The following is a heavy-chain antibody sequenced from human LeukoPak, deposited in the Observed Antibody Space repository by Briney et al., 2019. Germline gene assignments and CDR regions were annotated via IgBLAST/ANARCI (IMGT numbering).Heavy chain of an antibody. CDR3: ARGFDSSSGWYPAFDI. V-gene: IGHV1-69*06. CDR1: GGTFSSYA. CDR2: IIPIFGTA. Sequence: SVKVSCKASGGTFSSYAISWVRQAPGQGLEWMGGIIPIFGTANYAQKFQGRVTITADKSTSTAYMELSSLRSEDTAVYYCARGFDSSSGWYPAFDIWGHGTMGTVSS. D-gene: IGHD6-19*01. J-gene: IGHJ3*02.